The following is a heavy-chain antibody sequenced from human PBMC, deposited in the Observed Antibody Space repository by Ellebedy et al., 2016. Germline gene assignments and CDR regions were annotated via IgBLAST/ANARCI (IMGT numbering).Heavy chain of an antibody. J-gene: IGHJ3*02. Sequence: ASVKVSCXASGYTFTGYYMHWVRQAPGQGLEWMGWINPNSGGTNYAQKLQGRVTMTTDTSTSTAYMELRSLRSDDTAVYYCARDPQGGAFDIWGQGTMVTVSS. D-gene: IGHD3-16*01. V-gene: IGHV1-2*02. CDR3: ARDPQGGAFDI. CDR1: GYTFTGYY. CDR2: INPNSGGT.